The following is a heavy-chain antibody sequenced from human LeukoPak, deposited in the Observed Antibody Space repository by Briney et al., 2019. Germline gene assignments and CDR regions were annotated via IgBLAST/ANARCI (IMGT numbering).Heavy chain of an antibody. CDR2: IYYTGST. D-gene: IGHD3-22*01. V-gene: IGHV4-59*01. CDR1: GGSISSSY. Sequence: SETLSLTCTVSGGSISSSYWSWIRQPPGKGLEWIGYIYYTGSTNYNPPLKSRVTMSVDTSKSQFSLKLTSVTAADTAVYYCARGYYDSSGYSNTFDIWSQGTMVTVSS. CDR3: ARGYYDSSGYSNTFDI. J-gene: IGHJ3*02.